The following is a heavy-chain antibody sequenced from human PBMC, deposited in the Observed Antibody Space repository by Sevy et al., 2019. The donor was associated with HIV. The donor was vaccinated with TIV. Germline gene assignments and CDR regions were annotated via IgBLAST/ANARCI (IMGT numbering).Heavy chain of an antibody. CDR2: IWYDGTIK. CDR1: GFTFSSYV. J-gene: IGHJ4*02. D-gene: IGHD2-21*02. Sequence: GGSLRLSCAASGFTFSSYVMHWVHQAPGKGLEWVALIWYDGTIKYYADSVKGRFTISRDNSKDTLFLQMNSLTPEDTAVYYCARGGGYCGGDCYSIDYRGQGALVTVSS. CDR3: ARGGGYCGGDCYSIDY. V-gene: IGHV3-33*08.